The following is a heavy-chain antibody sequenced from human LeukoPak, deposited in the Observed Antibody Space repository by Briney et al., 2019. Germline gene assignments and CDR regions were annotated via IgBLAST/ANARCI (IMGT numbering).Heavy chain of an antibody. CDR1: GFTFNRYW. Sequence: GGSLRLSCVASGFTFNRYWMSWVRQAPGEWLWWVAKIKQDGSEKYSVDSVKGRFTISRDNDKNSIYLQMNSLGAAAAAVYYCARVGSRQVLSWGQGVLVTVSS. CDR3: ARVGSRQVLS. J-gene: IGHJ5*02. V-gene: IGHV3-7*01. CDR2: IKQDGSEK. D-gene: IGHD2-15*01.